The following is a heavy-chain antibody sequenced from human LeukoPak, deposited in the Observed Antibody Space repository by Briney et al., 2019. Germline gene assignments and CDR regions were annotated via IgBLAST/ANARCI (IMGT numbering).Heavy chain of an antibody. V-gene: IGHV3-30*03. CDR3: ARDGSIPSSLGMDV. CDR1: GFTFSSYG. CDR2: ISYDGSKK. D-gene: IGHD6-13*01. Sequence: GGSLRLSCAASGFTFSSYGMHWVRQAPGKGLEWVAVISYDGSKKYYADSVKGRFTISRDNSKNTLYLQMNILRAEDTAAYYCARDGSIPSSLGMDVCGKGTTVTVSS. J-gene: IGHJ6*04.